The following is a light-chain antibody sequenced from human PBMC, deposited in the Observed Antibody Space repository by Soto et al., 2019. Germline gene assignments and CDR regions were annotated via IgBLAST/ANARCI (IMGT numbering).Light chain of an antibody. Sequence: EIVVTQSPGSLSLSVGETATLSWRASQSVSSSYLAWYQQKPGQAPRLLIYGASNRATGIPDRFSGSGSGTDFTLTISRLEPEDFAVYYCQQYGSSGTFGQGTKVDIK. J-gene: IGKJ1*01. CDR1: QSVSSSY. V-gene: IGKV3-20*01. CDR3: QQYGSSGT. CDR2: GAS.